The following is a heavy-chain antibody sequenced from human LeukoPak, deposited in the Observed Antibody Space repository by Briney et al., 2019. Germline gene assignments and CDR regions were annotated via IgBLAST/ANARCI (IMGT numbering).Heavy chain of an antibody. CDR2: IYYSGNT. Sequence: SETLSLTCTVSGGSISSSSYHCGWIRQPPGKGLEWIGSIYYSGNTYYNPSLKSRVTISVDTSKNQFSLKLSSVTAADTAVYYCARHRSGAYSYGVLDYWGQGTLVTVSS. CDR3: ARHRSGAYSYGVLDY. V-gene: IGHV4-39*01. D-gene: IGHD5-18*01. J-gene: IGHJ4*02. CDR1: GGSISSSSYH.